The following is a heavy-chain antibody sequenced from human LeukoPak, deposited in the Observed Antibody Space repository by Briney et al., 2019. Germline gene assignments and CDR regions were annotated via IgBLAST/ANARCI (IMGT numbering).Heavy chain of an antibody. J-gene: IGHJ6*02. CDR1: GGSFSGYY. CDR3: ARRPFVVVPAVTRARDYYYGMDV. CDR2: INHSGST. D-gene: IGHD2-2*01. V-gene: IGHV4-34*01. Sequence: SETLSLTCAVYGGSFSGYYWSWIRQPPGKGLEWIGEINHSGSTNYNPSLKSRVTISVDKSKNQFSLKLSSVTAADTAVYYCARRPFVVVPAVTRARDYYYGMDVWGQGTTVTVSS.